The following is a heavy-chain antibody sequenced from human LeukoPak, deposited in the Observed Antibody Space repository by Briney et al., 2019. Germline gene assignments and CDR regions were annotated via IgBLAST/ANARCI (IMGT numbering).Heavy chain of an antibody. CDR2: INPNSGGT. Sequence: GASVKVSCKASGYTFTGYYMHWVRHAPGQGLEWMGWINPNSGGTNYAQKFQGRVTMTRDTSISTAYMELSRLRSDDTAVYYCARDLYYYDSSGYLFNWGQGTLVTVSS. CDR3: ARDLYYYDSSGYLFN. D-gene: IGHD3-22*01. J-gene: IGHJ4*02. CDR1: GYTFTGYY. V-gene: IGHV1-2*02.